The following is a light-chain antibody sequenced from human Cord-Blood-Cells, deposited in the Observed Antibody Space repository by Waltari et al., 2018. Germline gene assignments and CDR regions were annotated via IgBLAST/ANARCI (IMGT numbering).Light chain of an antibody. CDR3: AAWDDSLSGWV. V-gene: IGLV1-47*01. CDR2: RNN. CDR1: SSNIGSHY. Sequence: QSVLTQPPSASGTPGQRVPLSSSVSSSNIGSHYLSWYQPYPGQAPKLLIYRNNQRPSGVPDGFSGSKSGNAASLAISGLRSGDEADYYCAAWDDSLSGWVFGGGTKLTVL. J-gene: IGLJ3*02.